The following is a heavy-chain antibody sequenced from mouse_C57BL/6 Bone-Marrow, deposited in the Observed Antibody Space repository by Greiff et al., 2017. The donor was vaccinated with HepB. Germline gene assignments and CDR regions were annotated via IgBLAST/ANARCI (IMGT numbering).Heavy chain of an antibody. D-gene: IGHD2-1*01. CDR3: ARENGNSLWFAY. Sequence: EVQLVESGPGLVKPSQSLSLTCSVTGYSITSGYYWNWIRQFPGNKLEWMGYISYDGSNNYNPSLKNRISITRDTSKNQFFLKLNSVTTEDTATYYCARENGNSLWFAYWGQGTLVTVSA. V-gene: IGHV3-6*01. J-gene: IGHJ3*01. CDR2: ISYDGSN. CDR1: GYSITSGYY.